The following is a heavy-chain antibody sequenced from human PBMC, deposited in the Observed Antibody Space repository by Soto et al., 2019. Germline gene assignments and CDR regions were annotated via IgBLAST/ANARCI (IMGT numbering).Heavy chain of an antibody. V-gene: IGHV1-8*01. J-gene: IGHJ5*02. CDR1: GYTFTSYD. CDR3: ARGYCSGGSCYSGRHNWFDP. D-gene: IGHD2-15*01. Sequence: ASVKVSCKASGYTFTSYDINWVRQATGQGLEWMGWMNPNSGNTGYAQKFQGRVTMTRNTSISTAYMELSSLRSEDTAVYYCARGYCSGGSCYSGRHNWFDPWGQGTLVTVSS. CDR2: MNPNSGNT.